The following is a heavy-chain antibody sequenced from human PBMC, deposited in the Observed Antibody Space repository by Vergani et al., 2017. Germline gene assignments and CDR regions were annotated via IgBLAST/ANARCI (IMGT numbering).Heavy chain of an antibody. Sequence: EVQLEESGGGLVLPGRSLGPSCVASGFTSAGYAMHWVRQAPGKGLEWVSGISWNSNSIGYADSVKGRFTISRDNAKNSLYLQMNSLRAEDTALYYCAKXLGTSSGGGWFDPWGQGTLVTVSS. V-gene: IGHV3-9*02. CDR3: AKXLGTSSGGGWFDP. CDR2: ISWNSNSI. D-gene: IGHD6-6*01. J-gene: IGHJ5*02. CDR1: GFTSAGYA.